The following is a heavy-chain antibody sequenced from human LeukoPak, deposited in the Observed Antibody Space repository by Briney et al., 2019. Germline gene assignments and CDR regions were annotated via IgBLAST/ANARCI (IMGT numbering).Heavy chain of an antibody. CDR1: GGSISSYY. D-gene: IGHD5-18*01. CDR2: ISGRGGTT. Sequence: ETLSLTCTVSGGSISSYYWSWIRQPPGKGLEWVSGISGRGGTTSHADSVRGRFIISRDNSKNTLYLQMNSLRVEDTAVYYCAKDVRYSYDYAYFDYWGQGTLVTVSS. V-gene: IGHV3-23*01. CDR3: AKDVRYSYDYAYFDY. J-gene: IGHJ4*02.